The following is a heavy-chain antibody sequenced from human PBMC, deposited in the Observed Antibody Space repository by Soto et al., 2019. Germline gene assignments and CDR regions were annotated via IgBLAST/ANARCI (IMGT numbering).Heavy chain of an antibody. CDR3: THDSSGYRYYYYGMDV. V-gene: IGHV3-15*01. CDR1: GFTFSNAW. D-gene: IGHD3-22*01. CDR2: IKSKTDGGTT. J-gene: IGHJ6*02. Sequence: GGSLRLSCAGSGFTFSNAWMSWVRQAPGKGLEWVGRIKSKTDGGTTDYAAPVKGRFTISRDDSKNTLHLQMNSLKTEDTAVYYCTHDSSGYRYYYYGMDVWGQGTTVTVSS.